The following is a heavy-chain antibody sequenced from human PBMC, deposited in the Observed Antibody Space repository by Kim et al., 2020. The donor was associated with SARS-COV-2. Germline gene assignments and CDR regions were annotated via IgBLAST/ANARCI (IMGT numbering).Heavy chain of an antibody. CDR2: INYTASS. CDR1: GGSISSSYCY. Sequence: SETLSLTCTVSGGSISSSYCYWGWQRQPPGQGWDGDSSINYTASSNYTLNLRRPITIATYPSKIPFTLKLVTVTAAATAFYHCATPSDGRNVPFEY. V-gene: IGHV4-39*02. J-gene: IGHJ1*01. CDR3: ATPSDGRNVPFEY.